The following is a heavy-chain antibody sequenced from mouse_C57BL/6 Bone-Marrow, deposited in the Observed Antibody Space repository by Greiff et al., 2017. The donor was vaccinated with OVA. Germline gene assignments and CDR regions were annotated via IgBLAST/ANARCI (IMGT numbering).Heavy chain of an antibody. J-gene: IGHJ4*01. CDR3: ARSDGYYEDAMDY. V-gene: IGHV1-76*01. CDR1: GYTFTDYY. CDR2: IYPGSGNT. D-gene: IGHD2-3*01. Sequence: QVQLQQSGAELVRPGASVKLSCKASGYTFTDYYINWVKQRPGQGLEWIARIYPGSGNTYYNEKFKGKATLTAEKSSSTAYMQLSSLTSEDSAVYFCARSDGYYEDAMDYWGQGTSVTVSS.